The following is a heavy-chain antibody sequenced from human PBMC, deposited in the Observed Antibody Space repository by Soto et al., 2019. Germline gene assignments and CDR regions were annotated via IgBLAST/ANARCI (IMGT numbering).Heavy chain of an antibody. CDR3: ARDRDDYGSGNYYNRIDF. CDR2: ISGSGGST. V-gene: IGHV3-23*01. CDR1: GFTFSSYA. Sequence: GSLRLSCAASGFTFSSYAMSWVRQAPGKGLEWVSAISGSGGSTNYADSVKGRFAISRDNSKNTLYLQMTSLRAEDTAVYYCARDRDDYGSGNYYNRIDFWGQGTLVTVSS. J-gene: IGHJ4*02. D-gene: IGHD3-10*01.